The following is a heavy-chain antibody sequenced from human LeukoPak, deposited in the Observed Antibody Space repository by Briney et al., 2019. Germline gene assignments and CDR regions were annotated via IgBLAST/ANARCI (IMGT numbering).Heavy chain of an antibody. CDR3: ARVLHYYDSSGYYSL. D-gene: IGHD3-22*01. CDR1: GYTFTSYG. CDR2: ISAFNGNT. V-gene: IGHV1-18*01. Sequence: ASVKVSCKASGYTFTSYGISWVRQAPGQGLEWMGWISAFNGNTNYAQKLQGRVTMTTDTSTSTAYMELRSLRSDDTAVYYCARVLHYYDSSGYYSLWGQGTMVTVSS. J-gene: IGHJ3*01.